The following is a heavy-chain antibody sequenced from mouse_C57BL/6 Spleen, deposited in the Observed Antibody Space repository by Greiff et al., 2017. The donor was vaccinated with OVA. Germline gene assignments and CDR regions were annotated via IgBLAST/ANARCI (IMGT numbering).Heavy chain of an antibody. V-gene: IGHV1-82*01. Sequence: VQMKQYGTELVKPGASVKISCKASGYAFSSYWMNWVKQRPGKGLEWIGRIYPGDGDTNYNGKFKGKATLTADKSSSTAYMQLSSLTSEDSAVYFCARSGSSGYFDYWGQGTTLTVSS. CDR3: ARSGSSGYFDY. CDR2: IYPGDGDT. D-gene: IGHD3-2*02. CDR1: GYAFSSYW. J-gene: IGHJ2*01.